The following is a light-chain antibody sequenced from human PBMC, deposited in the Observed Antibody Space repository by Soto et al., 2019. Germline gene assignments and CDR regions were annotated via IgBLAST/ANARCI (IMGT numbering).Light chain of an antibody. J-gene: IGKJ1*01. V-gene: IGKV1-5*01. Sequence: DIQMTQSPSTLSGSVVDRVTITCRASQTISSWLAWYQQKPGKAPDLLIYSASTLQSGVPSRFSGSGSGTEFTLTISSLQPDDFASYYCQHYNRYSQTFGQGTKVDI. CDR3: QHYNRYSQT. CDR1: QTISSW. CDR2: SAS.